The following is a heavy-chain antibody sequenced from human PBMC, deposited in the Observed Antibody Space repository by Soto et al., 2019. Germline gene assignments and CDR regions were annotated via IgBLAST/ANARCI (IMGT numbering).Heavy chain of an antibody. V-gene: IGHV1-69*01. Sequence: QVQLVQSGAEVKKPGSSVKVSCKSSGGTFSSYAFSWVRQAPGQGLEWMGGIIPIFGTANYAQKFQGRVTITADESTSTAYMELSSLRFEDTAVYYCARDSLVVVAATPRGFDPWGQGTLVTVSS. D-gene: IGHD2-15*01. CDR3: ARDSLVVVAATPRGFDP. CDR1: GGTFSSYA. CDR2: IIPIFGTA. J-gene: IGHJ5*02.